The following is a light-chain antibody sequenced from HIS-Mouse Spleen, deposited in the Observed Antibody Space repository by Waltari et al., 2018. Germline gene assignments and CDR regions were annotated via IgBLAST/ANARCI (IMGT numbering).Light chain of an antibody. CDR2: GAS. V-gene: IGKV3-20*01. CDR1: QSVSSSD. Sequence: EIVLTQSPGTLSLSPGDRATLPCRASQSVSSSDLAWYQQKPGPAPRLLIYGASSRATGIPDRFSGSGSGTDFTLTISRLEPEDFAVYYCQQYGSSPPYTFGQGTKLEIK. CDR3: QQYGSSPPYT. J-gene: IGKJ2*01.